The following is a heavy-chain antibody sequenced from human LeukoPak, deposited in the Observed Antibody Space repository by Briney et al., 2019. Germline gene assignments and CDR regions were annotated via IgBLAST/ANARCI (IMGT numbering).Heavy chain of an antibody. D-gene: IGHD1-26*01. CDR1: GFNFNYVW. CDR3: TTERNWELLRPYGLDI. V-gene: IGHV3-15*01. Sequence: GGSLRLSCAASGFNFNYVWMNWVRQAPGKGLEWVGRIRTKIEGETIDYAAPVKGMFTISRDDSKTTLYLHMNSLKTEDSAVYYCTTERNWELLRPYGLDIWGQGTTVTVSS. J-gene: IGHJ6*02. CDR2: IRTKIEGETI.